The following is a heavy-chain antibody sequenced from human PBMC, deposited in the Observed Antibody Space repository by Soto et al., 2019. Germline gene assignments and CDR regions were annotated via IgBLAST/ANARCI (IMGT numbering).Heavy chain of an antibody. CDR2: IYYSGST. CDR3: TSKFGQLLADAFDI. V-gene: IGHV4-39*07. Sequence: SETLSLTCTVSGGSISSSSYYWGWIRQPPGKGLEWIGSIYYSGSTYYNPSLKSRVTISVDTSKNQFSLKLSSVTDADTAVYYCTSKFGQLLADAFDIWGQGTMVTVSS. CDR1: GGSISSSSYY. D-gene: IGHD3-10*01. J-gene: IGHJ3*02.